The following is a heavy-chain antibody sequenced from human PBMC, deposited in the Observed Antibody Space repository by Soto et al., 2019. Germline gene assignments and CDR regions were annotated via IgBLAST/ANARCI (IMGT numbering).Heavy chain of an antibody. J-gene: IGHJ4*02. Sequence: SSETLSLTCAVYGWSFSGYYWSWIRQPPGKGLEWIGEINHSGSTNYNPSLKSRVTISVDTSKNQFSLKLSSVTAADTAVYYCARGGRVVPAAVRRFYFDYWGQGTLVTVSS. CDR1: GWSFSGYY. D-gene: IGHD2-2*01. V-gene: IGHV4-34*01. CDR3: ARGGRVVPAAVRRFYFDY. CDR2: INHSGST.